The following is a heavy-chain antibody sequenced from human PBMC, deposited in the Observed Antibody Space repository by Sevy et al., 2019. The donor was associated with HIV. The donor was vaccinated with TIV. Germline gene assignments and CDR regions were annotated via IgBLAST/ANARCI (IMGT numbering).Heavy chain of an antibody. V-gene: IGHV4-34*01. CDR3: ARGGYSNIVGVYYYYGMDV. D-gene: IGHD6-13*01. CDR1: GGSFSGYY. J-gene: IGHJ6*02. CDR2: INHSGST. Sequence: SETLSLTCAVYGGSFSGYYWSWIRQPPGKGLEWIGEINHSGSTNYNPSLKSRVTISVDTSKNQFSLKLSSVTAADTAVYYCARGGYSNIVGVYYYYGMDVWGQGTTVTVS.